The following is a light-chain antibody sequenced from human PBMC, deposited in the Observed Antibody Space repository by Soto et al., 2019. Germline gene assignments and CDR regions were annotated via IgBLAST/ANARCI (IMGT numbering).Light chain of an antibody. Sequence: DIQMTQSPSSLSASVGDRVTISCRASQTISVYLNWYQQKPGKAPILLISAASSLQTGVPSRFNGSGSGTEFTLTISSLQPEDLATYYCQQSYTTPPLTFGGGTKVEI. J-gene: IGKJ4*01. CDR1: QTISVY. CDR3: QQSYTTPPLT. V-gene: IGKV1-39*01. CDR2: AAS.